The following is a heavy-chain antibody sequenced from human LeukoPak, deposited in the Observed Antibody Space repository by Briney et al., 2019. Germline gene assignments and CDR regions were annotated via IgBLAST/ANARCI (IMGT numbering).Heavy chain of an antibody. CDR3: ASLPGYAFDI. CDR1: GGSISSNY. CDR2: IYYSGST. J-gene: IGHJ3*02. V-gene: IGHV4-59*08. Sequence: PSETLSLTCNVSGGSISSNYWSWIRQPPGKGLEWIGYIYYSGSTNYNPSLKSRVTISVDTSKNQFSLRLSSVTAADTAVYYCASLPGYAFDIWGQGTMVTVSS.